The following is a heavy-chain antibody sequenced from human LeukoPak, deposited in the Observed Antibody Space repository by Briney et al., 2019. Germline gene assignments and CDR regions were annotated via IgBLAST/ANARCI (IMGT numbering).Heavy chain of an antibody. J-gene: IGHJ4*02. CDR2: ISGTGGAT. Sequence: GGSLRLSCAASGFTFSNYAMSWVRQAPGEGLEWVSGISGTGGATYYADSVKGRFTISRDNSKNTLSLQMNSLRAEDTAVYYCAKGIESSGSYYTSFDYWGQGTLVTVSS. D-gene: IGHD1-26*01. V-gene: IGHV3-23*01. CDR1: GFTFSNYA. CDR3: AKGIESSGSYYTSFDY.